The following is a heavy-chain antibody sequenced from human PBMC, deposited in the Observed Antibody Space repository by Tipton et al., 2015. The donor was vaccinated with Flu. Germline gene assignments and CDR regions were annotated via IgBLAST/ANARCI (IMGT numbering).Heavy chain of an antibody. J-gene: IGHJ6*02. V-gene: IGHV4-31*03. D-gene: IGHD3-10*01. CDR1: GGSISSGGAY. Sequence: TLSLTCTVSGGSISSGGAYWSWIRQRPGKGLEWIGGIYYSGSTYYNPPLRSRVYISVDTSKNQFSLDLNSVTAADTAVYYCARDQGFGGGLAHDYYAMDVWGQGTTVTVSS. CDR3: ARDQGFGGGLAHDYYAMDV. CDR2: IYYSGST.